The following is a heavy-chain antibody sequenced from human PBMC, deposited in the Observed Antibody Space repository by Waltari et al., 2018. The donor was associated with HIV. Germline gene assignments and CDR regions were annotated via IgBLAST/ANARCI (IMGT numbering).Heavy chain of an antibody. CDR2: MNPNSGNT. CDR3: ASIPVGWLRGTYYGMDV. Sequence: QVQLVQSGAEVKKPGASVKVSCKASGYTFTSYDINWVRQATGQGLEWMGWMNPNSGNTGYAQKFQGRVTMTRNTSISTAYMELSSLRSEDTAVYYCASIPVGWLRGTYYGMDVWGQGTTVTVSS. V-gene: IGHV1-8*01. D-gene: IGHD5-12*01. CDR1: GYTFTSYD. J-gene: IGHJ6*02.